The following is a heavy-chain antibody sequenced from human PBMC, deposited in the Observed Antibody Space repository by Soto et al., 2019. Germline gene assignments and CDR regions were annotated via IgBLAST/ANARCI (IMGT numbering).Heavy chain of an antibody. CDR1: GFSLSTSGVG. Sequence: QITLKESGPTLVKPTKTLTLTCTFSGFSLSTSGVGVGWIRQPPGKALEWLALIYWDEDKRYSPSLKIRLTITKDTTKNQVVLTMTNMDPVDTATYYCAHRQGLRWVKNFDYWGQGTLVTVSS. V-gene: IGHV2-5*02. D-gene: IGHD4-17*01. J-gene: IGHJ4*02. CDR3: AHRQGLRWVKNFDY. CDR2: IYWDEDK.